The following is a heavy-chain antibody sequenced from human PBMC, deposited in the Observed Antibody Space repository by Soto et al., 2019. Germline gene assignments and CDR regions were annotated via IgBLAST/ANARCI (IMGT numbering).Heavy chain of an antibody. CDR1: GFIFNDYG. Sequence: VQLVESGGGVVQPGRSLRLSCAASGFIFNDYGMNWVRQAPGKGLEWVSVISSDGSETYDGAAAKGRFTISRDNSKKILFLETPSVRFEDTGVYYCATDRLAVIYRLARWGQGTLVNVS. CDR2: ISSDGSET. CDR3: ATDRLAVIYRLAR. V-gene: IGHV3-30*03. D-gene: IGHD3-9*01. J-gene: IGHJ4*02.